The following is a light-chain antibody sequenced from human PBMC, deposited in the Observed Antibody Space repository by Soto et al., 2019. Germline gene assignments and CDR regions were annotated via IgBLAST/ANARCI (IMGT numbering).Light chain of an antibody. CDR1: SSDVGGYNY. Sequence: QSALTQPASVSGSPGQSITISCTGTSSDVGGYNYVSWYQQHPGKAPKLMIYEVSNRPSGVSDRFSGSKSGNTASLTISGLQAEADADYYCSSYTSSSTLYVFGTGTKVTVL. CDR3: SSYTSSSTLYV. CDR2: EVS. V-gene: IGLV2-14*01. J-gene: IGLJ1*01.